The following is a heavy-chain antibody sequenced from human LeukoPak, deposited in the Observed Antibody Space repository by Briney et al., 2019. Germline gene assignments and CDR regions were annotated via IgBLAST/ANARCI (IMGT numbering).Heavy chain of an antibody. J-gene: IGHJ6*02. CDR3: ARDGYCSGGSCSAGYYYGMDV. V-gene: IGHV4-30-4*01. CDR1: GGSISSGDYY. Sequence: SETLSLTCTVSGGSISSGDYYWSWIRQPPGKGLEWIGYIYYSGSTYYNPSLKSRVTISVDTSKNQFSLKLSSVTAADTAVYYCARDGYCSGGSCSAGYYYGMDVWGQGTTVTVSS. D-gene: IGHD2-15*01. CDR2: IYYSGST.